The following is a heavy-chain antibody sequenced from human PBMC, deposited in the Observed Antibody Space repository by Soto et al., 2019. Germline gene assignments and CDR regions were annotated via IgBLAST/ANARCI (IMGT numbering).Heavy chain of an antibody. CDR3: ARDRAYYYMDV. V-gene: IGHV3-48*01. J-gene: IGHJ6*03. CDR1: GFTFSTYY. D-gene: IGHD3-10*01. CDR2: IDNTGGTI. Sequence: EVQLVESGGGLVQPGGSLRLSCTASGFTFSTYYINWVRQAPGKGLEWVSCIDNTGGTIYYADSVTGRFTVSRDNTKHSLYLQMNSLRAEDTAVYYCARDRAYYYMDVWGKGTTVTVSS.